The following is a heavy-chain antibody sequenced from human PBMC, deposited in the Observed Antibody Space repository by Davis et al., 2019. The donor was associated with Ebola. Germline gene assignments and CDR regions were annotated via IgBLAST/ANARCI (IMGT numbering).Heavy chain of an antibody. D-gene: IGHD7-27*01. V-gene: IGHV3-48*02. J-gene: IGHJ4*02. CDR3: ATDRNWDFDY. CDR2: ISDSSTTI. Sequence: GESLKISCAASEFTFSIYSMNWVRQAPGKGLEWVSYISDSSTTIYYADSVKGRFTISRDNAKNSLYLQMNSLRDEDTAVYYCATDRNWDFDYWGQGTLVTVSS. CDR1: EFTFSIYS.